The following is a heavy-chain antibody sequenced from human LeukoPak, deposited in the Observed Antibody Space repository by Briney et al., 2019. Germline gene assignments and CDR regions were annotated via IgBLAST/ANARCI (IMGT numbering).Heavy chain of an antibody. CDR1: GGSISSYY. Sequence: SETLSLTCTVSGGSISSYYWSWIRQPPGKGLEWIGYIYYSGSTNYNPSLKMQVTISVDTSKNQFSLKLSSVTAADAAVYYCARGTPLQGRGGDYYGMDVWGQGTTVTVSS. D-gene: IGHD2-15*01. J-gene: IGHJ6*02. CDR2: IYYSGST. CDR3: ARGTPLQGRGGDYYGMDV. V-gene: IGHV4-59*01.